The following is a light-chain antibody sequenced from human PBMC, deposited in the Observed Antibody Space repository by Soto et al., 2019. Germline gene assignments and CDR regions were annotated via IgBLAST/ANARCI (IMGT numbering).Light chain of an antibody. CDR1: SSDVGGYNY. V-gene: IGLV2-14*03. CDR2: DVS. J-gene: IGLJ1*01. Sequence: QSVLTQPTSVSGSPGQSIAISCTGTSSDVGGYNYVSWYQHHPGKAPKLMICDVSDRPPGVSIRFSGSKSGNTASLTISGLQAEDEADYYCSSYTSSSTPWVFGTGTKVTVL. CDR3: SSYTSSSTPWV.